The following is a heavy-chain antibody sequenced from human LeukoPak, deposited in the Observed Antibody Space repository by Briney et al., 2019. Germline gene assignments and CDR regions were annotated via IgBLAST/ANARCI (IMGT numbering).Heavy chain of an antibody. J-gene: IGHJ4*02. CDR1: GFTFSSYS. Sequence: GGSLRLSCAASGFTFSSYSMNWVRQAPGKGLEWVPSISSSSYIYYADSVKGRFTISRDNAKNSLYLQMNSLRAEDTAVYYCARDPYYYDSSGYYDYWGQGTLVTVSS. CDR3: ARDPYYYDSSGYYDY. D-gene: IGHD3-22*01. CDR2: ISSSSYI. V-gene: IGHV3-21*01.